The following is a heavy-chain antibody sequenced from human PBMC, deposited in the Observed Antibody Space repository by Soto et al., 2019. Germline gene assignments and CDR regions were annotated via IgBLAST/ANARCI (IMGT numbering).Heavy chain of an antibody. V-gene: IGHV3-23*01. Sequence: PGGSLRLSCAASGFTFSSYAMSWVRQAPGKGLEWVSAISGSGGSTYYADSVKGRFTISRDNSKNTLYLQMNSLRAEDTAVYYCAKVSGEEQWLVYYYYYGMDVWGQGTTVTVSS. CDR1: GFTFSSYA. CDR2: ISGSGGST. CDR3: AKVSGEEQWLVYYYYYGMDV. D-gene: IGHD6-19*01. J-gene: IGHJ6*02.